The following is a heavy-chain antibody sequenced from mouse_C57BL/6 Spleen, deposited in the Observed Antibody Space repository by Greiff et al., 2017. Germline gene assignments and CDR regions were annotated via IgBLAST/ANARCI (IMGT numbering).Heavy chain of an antibody. CDR3: ARLGYDYDLYYAMDY. CDR1: GYAFSSSW. J-gene: IGHJ4*01. CDR2: IYPGDGDT. V-gene: IGHV1-82*01. Sequence: VQLQQSGPELVKPGASVKISCKASGYAFSSSWMNWVKQRPGKGLEWIGRIYPGDGDTNYNGKFKGKATLTADKSSSTAYMQLSSLTSEDSAVYFCARLGYDYDLYYAMDYWGQGTSVTVSS. D-gene: IGHD2-4*01.